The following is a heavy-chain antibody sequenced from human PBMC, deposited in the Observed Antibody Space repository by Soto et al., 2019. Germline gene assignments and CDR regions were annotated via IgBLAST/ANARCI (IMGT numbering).Heavy chain of an antibody. CDR1: GGSISSGGYY. CDR3: ARGVTAGIAVAGREGDDY. D-gene: IGHD6-19*01. CDR2: IYYSGST. J-gene: IGHJ4*02. Sequence: PSETLSLTCTVSGGSISSGGYYWSWIRQHPGKGLEWIGYIYYSGSTYYNPSLKSRVTISVDTSKNQFSLKLSSVTAADTAVYYCARGVTAGIAVAGREGDDYWGQGTLVTVSS. V-gene: IGHV4-31*03.